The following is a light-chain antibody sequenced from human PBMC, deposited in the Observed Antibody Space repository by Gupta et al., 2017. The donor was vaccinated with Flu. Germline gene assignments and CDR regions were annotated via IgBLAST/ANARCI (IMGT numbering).Light chain of an antibody. Sequence: IVMTKSPATLSVSPGERATLSCRASQSVGSNLAWYQQKPGQAPRLLIYGASTRATGIPARFSGSGSGTEFTLTISSLQSEDFAVYYCQQYNNWPRTFGQGTKVEIK. V-gene: IGKV3-15*01. CDR2: GAS. CDR3: QQYNNWPRT. J-gene: IGKJ1*01. CDR1: QSVGSN.